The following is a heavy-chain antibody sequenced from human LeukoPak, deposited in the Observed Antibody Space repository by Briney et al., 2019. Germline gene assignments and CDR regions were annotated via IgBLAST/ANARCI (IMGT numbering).Heavy chain of an antibody. D-gene: IGHD2-2*01. CDR2: IIPIFGTA. CDR3: ARSGLVVPAENWFDP. J-gene: IGHJ5*02. Sequence: SVKVSCKASGGTFSSYAISWVRQAPGQGLEWMGGIIPIFGTANYAQKFQGRVTITTDESTSTAYMELSSLRSEDTAVYYCARSGLVVPAENWFDPWGQGTLVTVSS. CDR1: GGTFSSYA. V-gene: IGHV1-69*05.